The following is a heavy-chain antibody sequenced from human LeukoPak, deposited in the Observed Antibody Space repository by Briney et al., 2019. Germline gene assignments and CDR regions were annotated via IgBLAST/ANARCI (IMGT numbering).Heavy chain of an antibody. CDR3: ARVSDRGAFDI. J-gene: IGHJ3*02. V-gene: IGHV4-59*01. CDR1: GGSISTYY. CDR2: IHYSGST. Sequence: SETLSLTCTVSGGSISTYYWSWIRQPPGKGLEWIGYIHYSGSTDYNPSLKSRLTISVDTSKNQFSLKLSSVTAADTAVYYCARVSDRGAFDIWGQGTMVTVSS.